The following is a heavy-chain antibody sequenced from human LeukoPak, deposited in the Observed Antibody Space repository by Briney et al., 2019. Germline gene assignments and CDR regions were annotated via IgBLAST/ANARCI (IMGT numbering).Heavy chain of an antibody. J-gene: IGHJ5*02. D-gene: IGHD5-18*01. CDR3: ARHGSYGSRGWFDP. V-gene: IGHV5-51*01. CDR2: IYTGDSGS. CDR1: GYSFTSYW. Sequence: GESLKISCKASGYSFTSYWIGCVRQMPGKGLEWMGIIYTGDSGSRYSPSFQGQVTISDDKSISTAYLQWSSLKASDTAMYYCARHGSYGSRGWFDPWGRGTLVNVS.